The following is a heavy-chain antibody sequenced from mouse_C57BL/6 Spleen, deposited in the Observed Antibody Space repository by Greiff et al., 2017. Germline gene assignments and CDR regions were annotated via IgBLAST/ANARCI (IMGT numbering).Heavy chain of an antibody. CDR2: IDPANGNT. D-gene: IGHD1-1*01. V-gene: IGHV14-3*01. CDR3: ARTYYYGSSPDYYAMDY. Sequence: VQLQQSVAELVRPGASVKLSCTASGFNIKNTYMHWVKQRPEQGLEWIGRIDPANGNTKYAPKFQGKATITADTSSNTAYLQLSSLTSEDTAIYYCARTYYYGSSPDYYAMDYWGQGTSVTVSS. CDR1: GFNIKNTY. J-gene: IGHJ4*01.